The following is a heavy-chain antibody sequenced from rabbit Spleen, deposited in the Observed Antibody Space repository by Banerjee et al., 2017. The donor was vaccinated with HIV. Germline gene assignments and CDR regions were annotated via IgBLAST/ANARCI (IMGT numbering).Heavy chain of an antibody. Sequence: QEQLVESGGGLVKPGASLTLTCKASGFSFSNKAVMCWVRQAPGKGLEWIACINIATGKSVYASWAKGRFIMFRTSSTTVTLQMTRLTAADTATYFCSRDTGTSFSTYGMDLWGQGTLVTVS. V-gene: IGHV1S45*01. CDR3: SRDTGTSFSTYGMDL. CDR2: INIATGKS. J-gene: IGHJ6*01. CDR1: GFSFSNKAV. D-gene: IGHD8-1*01.